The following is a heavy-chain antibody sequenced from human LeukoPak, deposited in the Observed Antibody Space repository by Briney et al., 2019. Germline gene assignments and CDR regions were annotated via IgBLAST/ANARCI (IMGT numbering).Heavy chain of an antibody. CDR2: INHSGST. CDR1: GGSFSGYY. D-gene: IGHD6-13*01. J-gene: IGHJ4*02. V-gene: IGHV4-34*01. CDR3: ARDGGFRSSWGWDFDY. Sequence: PSETLSLTCAVYGGSFSGYYWSWIRQPPGKGLEWIGEINHSGSTNYNPSLKSRVTISVDTSKNQFSLKLSSVTAADTAVYYCARDGGFRSSWGWDFDYWGQGTLVTVSS.